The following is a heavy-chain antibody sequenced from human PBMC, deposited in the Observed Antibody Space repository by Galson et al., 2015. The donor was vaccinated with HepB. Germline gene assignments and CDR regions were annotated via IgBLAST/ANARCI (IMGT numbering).Heavy chain of an antibody. V-gene: IGHV3-30-3*01. CDR3: ARDGLGGSHFWGAFDI. CDR1: GFTFSSYA. Sequence: SLRLSCAASGFTFSSYAMHWVRQAPGKGLEWVAVISYDGSNKYYADSVKGRFTISRDNSKNTLYLQMNSLRAEDTAVYYCARDGLGGSHFWGAFDIWGQGTMVTVSS. D-gene: IGHD3-3*02. CDR2: ISYDGSNK. J-gene: IGHJ3*02.